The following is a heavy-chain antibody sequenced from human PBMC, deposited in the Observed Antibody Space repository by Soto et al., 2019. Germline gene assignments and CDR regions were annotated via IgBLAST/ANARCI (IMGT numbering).Heavy chain of an antibody. Sequence: PGGSLTLSCAASGFTFSSYAMSWVRQAPGKWLEWVSAISGSGGSTYYADSVKGRFTISRDNSKNTLYLQMNSLRAEDTAVYYCAKEGWPPDDAFDIWGQGTMVTVSS. CDR3: AKEGWPPDDAFDI. V-gene: IGHV3-23*01. CDR2: ISGSGGST. CDR1: GFTFSSYA. D-gene: IGHD6-19*01. J-gene: IGHJ3*02.